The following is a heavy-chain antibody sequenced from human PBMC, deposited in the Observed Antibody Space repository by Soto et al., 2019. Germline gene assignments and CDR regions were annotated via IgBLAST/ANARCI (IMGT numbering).Heavy chain of an antibody. CDR2: IYYSGST. V-gene: IGHV4-59*01. D-gene: IGHD3-10*01. J-gene: IGHJ6*03. Sequence: SETLSLTCTVSGGSISSYYWSWIRQPPGKGLEWIGYIYYSGSTNYNPSLKSRVTISVDTSKNQFSLKLSSVTAADTAVYYCARDRGSGRNYYYYYYMDVWGKGTTVTVSS. CDR1: GGSISSYY. CDR3: ARDRGSGRNYYYYYYMDV.